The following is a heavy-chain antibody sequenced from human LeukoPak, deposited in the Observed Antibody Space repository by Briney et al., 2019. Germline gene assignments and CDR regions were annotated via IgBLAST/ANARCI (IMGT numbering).Heavy chain of an antibody. CDR1: EFTFSSYS. J-gene: IGHJ3*02. V-gene: IGHV3-48*01. Sequence: GGSLRLSCAASEFTFSSYSMNWVRQAPGKGLEWVSYITNSGNSKSYAGSVKGRFTISRENAKNSLYLQMNSLRAEDTAVYYCARRAPGEESDAFDIWGQGTMVTVSS. CDR2: ITNSGNSK. CDR3: ARRAPGEESDAFDI. D-gene: IGHD1-14*01.